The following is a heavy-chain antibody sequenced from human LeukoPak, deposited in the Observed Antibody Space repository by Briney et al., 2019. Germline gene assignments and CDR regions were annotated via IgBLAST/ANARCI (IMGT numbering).Heavy chain of an antibody. CDR1: GYTFTSYG. CDR3: ARERWTGTTARLDAFDI. J-gene: IGHJ3*02. D-gene: IGHD1-1*01. CDR2: IIPIFGTA. Sequence: SVKVSCKASGYTFTSYGTSWVRQAPGQGLEWMGGIIPIFGTANYAQKFQGRVTITTDESTSTAYMELSSLRSEDTAVYYCARERWTGTTARLDAFDIWGQGTMVTVSS. V-gene: IGHV1-69*05.